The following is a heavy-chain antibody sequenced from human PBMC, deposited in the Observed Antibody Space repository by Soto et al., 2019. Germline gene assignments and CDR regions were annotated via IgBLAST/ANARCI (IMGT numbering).Heavy chain of an antibody. Sequence: GGSLRLSCAASGFTFSDYYMSWIRQAPGKGLEWVSYISSSGSTIYYADSVKGRFTISRDNAKNSLYLQMNSLRAEDTAVYYCASRSLGYCSSTSCYRDYYYYMDVWGKGTTVTVSS. J-gene: IGHJ6*03. V-gene: IGHV3-11*01. D-gene: IGHD2-2*02. CDR2: ISSSGSTI. CDR1: GFTFSDYY. CDR3: ASRSLGYCSSTSCYRDYYYYMDV.